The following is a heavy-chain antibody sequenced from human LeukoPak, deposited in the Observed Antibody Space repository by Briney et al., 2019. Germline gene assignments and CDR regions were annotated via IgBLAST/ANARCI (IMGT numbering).Heavy chain of an antibody. Sequence: GGSLRLSCAASGFTFSSYGMHWVRQAPGKGLEWVAVISYDGSNKYYADSVKGRFTISRDNSKNTLYLQMNSLRAEDTAIYYCARNNYGSVWGSYRHDYWGQGTLVTVSS. J-gene: IGHJ4*02. D-gene: IGHD3-16*02. CDR2: ISYDGSNK. CDR1: GFTFSSYG. V-gene: IGHV3-30*03. CDR3: ARNNYGSVWGSYRHDY.